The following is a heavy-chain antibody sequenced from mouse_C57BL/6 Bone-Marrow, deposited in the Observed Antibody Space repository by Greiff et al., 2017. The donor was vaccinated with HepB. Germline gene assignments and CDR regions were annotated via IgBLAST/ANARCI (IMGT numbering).Heavy chain of an antibody. D-gene: IGHD2-4*01. J-gene: IGHJ3*01. CDR3: AKNAGLRRGFAY. CDR1: GFSLTSYG. CDR2: IWRGGST. V-gene: IGHV2-5*01. Sequence: VQRVESGPGLVQPSQSLSITCTVSGFSLTSYGVHWVRQSPGKGLEWLGVIWRGGSTDYNAAFMSRLSITKDNSKSQVFFKMNSLQADDTAIYYCAKNAGLRRGFAYWGQGTLVTVSA.